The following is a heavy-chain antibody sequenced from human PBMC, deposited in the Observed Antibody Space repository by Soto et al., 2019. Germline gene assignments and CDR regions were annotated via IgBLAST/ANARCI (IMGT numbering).Heavy chain of an antibody. J-gene: IGHJ6*02. CDR3: ARDEDPKGMDV. CDR2: ISYDGSNK. Sequence: ESGGGVVQPGRSLRLSCAASGFTFSSYAMHWVRQAPGKGLEWVAVISYDGSNKYYADSVKGRFTISRDNSKNTLYLQMNSLRAEDTAVYYCARDEDPKGMDVWGQGTTVTVSS. CDR1: GFTFSSYA. V-gene: IGHV3-30-3*01.